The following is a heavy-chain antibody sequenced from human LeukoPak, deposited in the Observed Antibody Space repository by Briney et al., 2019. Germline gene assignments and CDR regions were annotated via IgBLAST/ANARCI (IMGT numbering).Heavy chain of an antibody. CDR3: AKGGSSGWYHLDF. V-gene: IGHV3-23*01. CDR2: ISGSGGST. D-gene: IGHD6-19*01. J-gene: IGHJ4*02. Sequence: GGSLRLSCAASGFTFSSYAMSWVRQAPGKGLEWVSAISGSGGSTYYADSVKGRFTISRDNSKNTLYLQMNSLRAEDTAVYYWAKGGSSGWYHLDFWGQGTLVTVSS. CDR1: GFTFSSYA.